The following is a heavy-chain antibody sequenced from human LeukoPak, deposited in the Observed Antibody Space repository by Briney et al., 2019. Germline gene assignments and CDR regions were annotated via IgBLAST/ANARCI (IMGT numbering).Heavy chain of an antibody. CDR2: IYHSGST. CDR1: GGSISTYY. J-gene: IGHJ4*02. Sequence: SATLSLTCTLSGGSISTYYWSWIRQPPGKGLEWIGYIYHSGSTNYNPSLDSRATILVATSKIQFSLKLSSVTSADTAVYYCARGGGYASPIGYWGQGALVTVSS. V-gene: IGHV4-59*01. D-gene: IGHD5-12*01. CDR3: ARGGGYASPIGY.